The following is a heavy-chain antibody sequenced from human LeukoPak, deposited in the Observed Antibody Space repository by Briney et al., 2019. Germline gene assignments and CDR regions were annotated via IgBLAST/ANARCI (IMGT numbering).Heavy chain of an antibody. V-gene: IGHV3-66*01. Sequence: GGSLRLSCGASGFTVSSKFMSLVRQAPGKGLEGVSVIYTGGTTHYADSVKSRFTISRDNSKNTLFLQMDSLRAEDTAVYYCARNLGVLALAAFDICRQRTMVTVSS. CDR2: IYTGGTT. CDR1: GFTVSSKF. CDR3: ARNLGVLALAAFDI. D-gene: IGHD3-16*01. J-gene: IGHJ3*02.